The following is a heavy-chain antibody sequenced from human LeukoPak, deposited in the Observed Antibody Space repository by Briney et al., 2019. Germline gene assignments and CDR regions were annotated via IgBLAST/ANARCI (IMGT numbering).Heavy chain of an antibody. CDR2: IYTSGST. CDR1: GGSITSGSFY. V-gene: IGHV4-61*02. J-gene: IGHJ4*02. CDR3: ARAKDYYDTSRYYWLYYFDY. Sequence: SETLSLTCTVSGGSITSGSFYWSWIRQPAGKGLEWIGRIYTSGSTRYSPSLKSRVDISFDTSRNQFSLKLDSVTAADTAVYYCARAKDYYDTSRYYWLYYFDYWGQGTLVTVSS. D-gene: IGHD3-22*01.